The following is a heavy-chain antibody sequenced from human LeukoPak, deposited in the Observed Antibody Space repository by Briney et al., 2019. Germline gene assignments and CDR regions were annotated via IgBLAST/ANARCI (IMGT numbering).Heavy chain of an antibody. CDR2: IYYSGST. CDR1: GGPINCYY. V-gene: IGHV4-59*01. D-gene: IGHD3-10*01. Sequence: PSETLSLTRSVSGGPINCYYTMCIRQPPGKGLEWIGYIYYSGSTNYNASLKSRVSISVDTSNNQFSLRLSSVTAADTAVYYCASGFYGSGSYCKSPFVCWRQGTLVTVSS. CDR3: ASGFYGSGSYCKSPFVC. J-gene: IGHJ4*02.